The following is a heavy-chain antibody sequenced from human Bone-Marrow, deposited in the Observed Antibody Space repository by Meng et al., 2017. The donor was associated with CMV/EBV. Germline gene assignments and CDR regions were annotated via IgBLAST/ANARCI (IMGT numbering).Heavy chain of an antibody. V-gene: IGHV3-74*01. D-gene: IGHD1-26*01. J-gene: IGHJ5*02. Sequence: GESLKISCAASGFTFSSYWMHWVRQAPGKGLVWVSRINSDGSSTSYADSVKGRFTISRDNAKNTLYLQMNSLRAEDTAVYYCARGEISLDPWGQGTLVTVSS. CDR3: ARGEISLDP. CDR2: INSDGSST. CDR1: GFTFSSYW.